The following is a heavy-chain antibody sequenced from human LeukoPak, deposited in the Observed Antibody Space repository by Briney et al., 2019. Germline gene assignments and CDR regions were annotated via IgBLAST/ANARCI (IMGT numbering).Heavy chain of an antibody. CDR2: IYYSGST. CDR1: GGSISSYY. CDR3: AKAVLLWFGEFKTYFDY. V-gene: IGHV4-59*01. J-gene: IGHJ4*02. D-gene: IGHD3-10*01. Sequence: SETLSLTCTVSGGSISSYYWSWIRQPPGKGLEWIGYIYYSGSTNYNPSLKSRVTISVDTSKNQFSLKLSSVTAADTAVYYCAKAVLLWFGEFKTYFDYWGQGTLVTVSS.